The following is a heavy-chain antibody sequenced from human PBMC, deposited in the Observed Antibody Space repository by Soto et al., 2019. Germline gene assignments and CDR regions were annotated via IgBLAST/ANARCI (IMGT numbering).Heavy chain of an antibody. V-gene: IGHV3-30-3*01. D-gene: IGHD2-15*01. CDR1: GFTFRNYA. J-gene: IGHJ4*02. Sequence: PGGSLTLSCAASGFTFRNYAIHWVRLAPDRGLEWVAIISFDGNTDSYADSVKGRFTVSRDNSKNTVFLQMNSLRPEDTAVYYCARDNDGFFGVLVAASPSPHFDLWGLGTLVTVSS. CDR2: ISFDGNTD. CDR3: ARDNDGFFGVLVAASPSPHFDL.